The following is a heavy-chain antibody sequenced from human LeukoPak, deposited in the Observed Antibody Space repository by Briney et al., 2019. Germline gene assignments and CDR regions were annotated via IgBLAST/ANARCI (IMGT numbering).Heavy chain of an antibody. Sequence: SETLSLTCTVSGGSINNYYWSWIRQPAGKGLEWIGLIYSSGSTSYNPSLKSRVTMSVDTSKKQFSLRLSSVTAADTAVYYCARGGDYGRGGGYYYMDVWGKGTTVIVSS. J-gene: IGHJ6*03. V-gene: IGHV4-4*07. CDR2: IYSSGST. D-gene: IGHD4-17*01. CDR1: GGSINNYY. CDR3: ARGGDYGRGGGYYYMDV.